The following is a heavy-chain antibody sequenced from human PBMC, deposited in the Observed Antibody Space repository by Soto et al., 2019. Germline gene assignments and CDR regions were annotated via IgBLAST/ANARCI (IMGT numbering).Heavy chain of an antibody. Sequence: ASVKVSCKASGYTFTSYGISWVRQAPGQGLEWMGIINPSGGSTSYAQKFQGRVTMTRDTSTSTVYMELSSLRSEDTAVYYCASNKGSYYPLAAFDIWGQGTMVTV. D-gene: IGHD1-26*01. CDR3: ASNKGSYYPLAAFDI. CDR2: INPSGGST. CDR1: GYTFTSYG. V-gene: IGHV1-46*01. J-gene: IGHJ3*02.